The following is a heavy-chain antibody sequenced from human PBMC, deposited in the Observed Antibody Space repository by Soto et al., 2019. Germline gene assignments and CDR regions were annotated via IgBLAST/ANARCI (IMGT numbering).Heavy chain of an antibody. Sequence: QVQLVESGGGVVQPGRSLRLSCAASGFTFSSYAMHWVRQAPGKGLEWVAVISYDGISKHYADSVKGRFSISRDDSENTLYVHMNSLRAEDTAVYYCAKDGYLDTYYFDYWGQGTLVTVSS. CDR1: GFTFSSYA. J-gene: IGHJ4*02. CDR2: ISYDGISK. CDR3: AKDGYLDTYYFDY. D-gene: IGHD3-9*01. V-gene: IGHV3-30-3*01.